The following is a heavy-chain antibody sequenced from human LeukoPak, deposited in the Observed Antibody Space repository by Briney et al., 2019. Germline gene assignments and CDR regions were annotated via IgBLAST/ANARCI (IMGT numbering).Heavy chain of an antibody. CDR1: GGSISSSNW. V-gene: IGHV4-4*02. CDR3: ARGYSSSWYKYFQH. Sequence: SETLSLTCAVSGGSISSSNWWSWVRPPPGKGLEWIGEIYHSGSTNYNPSLKSRVTISVDKSKNQFSLKLSSVTAADTAVYYCARGYSSSWYKYFQHWGQGTLVTVSS. CDR2: IYHSGST. D-gene: IGHD6-13*01. J-gene: IGHJ1*01.